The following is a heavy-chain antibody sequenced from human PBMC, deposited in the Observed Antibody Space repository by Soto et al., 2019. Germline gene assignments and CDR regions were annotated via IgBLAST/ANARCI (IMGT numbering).Heavy chain of an antibody. V-gene: IGHV4-61*01. CDR1: CHSVSSRTYY. CDR3: ARVSSSWGLVNYFDY. J-gene: IGHJ4*02. D-gene: IGHD6-13*01. CDR2: IYYSGST. Sequence: PSDTLSLTCAFTCHSVSSRTYYWIWSRKPPGKGLECIGYIYYSGSTNYNPSLKSRVTISVDTSKNQFSLKLSSVAAADTAVYYCARVSSSWGLVNYFDYWGQGTLVTVS.